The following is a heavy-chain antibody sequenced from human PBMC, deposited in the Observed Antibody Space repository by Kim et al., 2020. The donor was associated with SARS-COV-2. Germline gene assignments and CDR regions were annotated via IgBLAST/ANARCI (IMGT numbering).Heavy chain of an antibody. Sequence: SETLSLTCAVYGGSFSGYYWSWIRQPPGKGLEWIGEINHSGSTNYNPSLKSRVTISVDTSKNQFSLKLSSVTAADTAVYYCARGSLRYCSGGSCYRGLYNWFDPWGQGTLATVSS. CDR3: ARGSLRYCSGGSCYRGLYNWFDP. CDR2: INHSGST. CDR1: GGSFSGYY. V-gene: IGHV4-34*01. J-gene: IGHJ5*02. D-gene: IGHD2-15*01.